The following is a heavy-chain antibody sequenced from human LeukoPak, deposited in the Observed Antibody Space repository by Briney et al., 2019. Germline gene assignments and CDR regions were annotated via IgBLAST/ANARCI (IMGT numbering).Heavy chain of an antibody. D-gene: IGHD3-3*01. CDR1: GGSFSGYF. CDR3: ARTSNYDFWSGPLY. CDR2: IYHSGST. J-gene: IGHJ4*02. Sequence: PSETLSLTCAVFGGSFSGYFLTWIRQPPGKGLEWIGYIYHSGSTYYNPSLKSRVTISEDRSKNQFSLKLSSVTAADTAVYYCARTSNYDFWSGPLYWGQGTLVTVSS. V-gene: IGHV4-34*01.